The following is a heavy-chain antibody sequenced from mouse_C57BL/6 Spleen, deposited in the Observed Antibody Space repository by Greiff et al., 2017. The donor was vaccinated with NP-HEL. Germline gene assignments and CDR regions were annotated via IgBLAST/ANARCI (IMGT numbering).Heavy chain of an antibody. V-gene: IGHV1-55*01. J-gene: IGHJ3*01. CDR3: ARSGYDYTWFAY. Sequence: VQLQQSGAELVKPGASVKMSCKASGYTFTSYWITWVKQRPGQGLEWIGDIYPGSGSTNYNEKFKSKATLTVDTSSSTAYMQLSSLTSEDSAVYYCARSGYDYTWFAYWGQGTLVTVSA. CDR1: GYTFTSYW. CDR2: IYPGSGST. D-gene: IGHD2-4*01.